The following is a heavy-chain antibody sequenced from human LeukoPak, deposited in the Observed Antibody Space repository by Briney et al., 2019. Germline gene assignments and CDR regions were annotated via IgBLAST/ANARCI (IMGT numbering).Heavy chain of an antibody. CDR2: ISWDGGST. D-gene: IGHD4-17*01. CDR1: GFTFSRYW. V-gene: IGHV3-74*01. Sequence: GGSLRLSCVASGFTFSRYWMHWVRQAPGKGLEWVSLISWDGGSTYYADSVKGRFTISRDNAKNSLYLQMNSLRAEDTAVYYCARGNMTTVTLFDYWGQGTLVTVSS. J-gene: IGHJ4*02. CDR3: ARGNMTTVTLFDY.